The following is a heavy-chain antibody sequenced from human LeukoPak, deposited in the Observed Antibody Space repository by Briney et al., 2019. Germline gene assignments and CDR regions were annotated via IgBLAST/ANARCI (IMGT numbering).Heavy chain of an antibody. CDR1: GYTFSNYW. V-gene: IGHV3-7*04. CDR3: GRAKDYSSN. D-gene: IGHD4-11*01. J-gene: IGHJ4*02. CDR2: IKQDGSEK. Sequence: GGSLRLSCAGSGYTFSNYWMSWVRQAPGKGLEWVANIKQDGSEKYYVDSVKGRFTISRDNANNLLYLQMNSLRDEDTAVYYCGRAKDYSSNWGQGTLVTVSS.